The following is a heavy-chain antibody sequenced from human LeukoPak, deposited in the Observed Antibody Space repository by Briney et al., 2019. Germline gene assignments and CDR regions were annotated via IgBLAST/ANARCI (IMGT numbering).Heavy chain of an antibody. Sequence: GGSLRLSCAASGFTFSTYSMNSVRQAPGKGLEWVSSISSNSNYIYYADSMRGRFTISRDNAKNSLFLQMNSLRAEYTAAYYSARYCFDFDSWGQGTLVTVSS. CDR1: GFTFSTYS. J-gene: IGHJ5*01. CDR3: ARYCFDFDS. CDR2: ISSNSNYI. D-gene: IGHD3-9*01. V-gene: IGHV3-21*01.